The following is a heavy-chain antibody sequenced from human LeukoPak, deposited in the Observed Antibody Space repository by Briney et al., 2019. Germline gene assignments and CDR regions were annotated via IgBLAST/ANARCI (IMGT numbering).Heavy chain of an antibody. Sequence: SETLSLTCTVSGVSISSSNSYWGWIRQPPGKGLEWIGYIDNRGSTNYNPSLKSRVTISVDTSKNQFSLKLTAVTAADTAIYYCARDWGRYSGYDYNWFDPWGQGTLVTVSS. V-gene: IGHV4-61*01. CDR1: GVSISSSNSY. CDR2: IDNRGST. CDR3: ARDWGRYSGYDYNWFDP. J-gene: IGHJ5*02. D-gene: IGHD5-12*01.